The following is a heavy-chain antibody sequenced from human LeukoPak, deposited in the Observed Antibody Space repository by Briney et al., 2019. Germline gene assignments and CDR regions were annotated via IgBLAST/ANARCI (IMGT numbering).Heavy chain of an antibody. CDR2: ISSSGSII. CDR3: ARVAPYCGGNCYSRYFDY. J-gene: IGHJ4*02. V-gene: IGHV3-48*03. Sequence: PGGSLRLSCAASGFTFSRYELNWVRQAPGKGLEWVSYISSSGSIIYYADSVKGRFTISRDNAKNSLYLQMNSLTTEDTAVYYCARVAPYCGGNCYSRYFDYWGQGTLVTVSS. D-gene: IGHD2-21*01. CDR1: GFTFSRYE.